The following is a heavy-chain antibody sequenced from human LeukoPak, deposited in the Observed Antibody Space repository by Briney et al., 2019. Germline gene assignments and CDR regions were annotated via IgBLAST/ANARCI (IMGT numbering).Heavy chain of an antibody. V-gene: IGHV6-1*01. CDR1: GDTVSSNSAA. J-gene: IGHJ4*02. D-gene: IGHD3-10*01. CDR3: ARDTYYYGSGSYPFPFDY. Sequence: SQTLSLTCAISGDTVSSNSAAWHWITQSPSRGLEWLARTYYRSKLYNDYAVSVKSRITVNPDTSKNQFSLQLNSVTPEDTAVYYCARDTYYYGSGSYPFPFDYWGQGTLVTVSS. CDR2: TYYRSKLYN.